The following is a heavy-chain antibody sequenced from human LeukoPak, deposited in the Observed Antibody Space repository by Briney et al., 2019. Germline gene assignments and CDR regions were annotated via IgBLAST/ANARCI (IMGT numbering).Heavy chain of an antibody. Sequence: SETLSLTCAVYGGSFSGYYWSWIRQPPGKGLEWIGEINHSGSTNYNPSLKSRVTISVDTSKNQFSLKLSSVTAADTAVYYCACGLEYRGGHAGRDSGGQGTLVTVSS. V-gene: IGHV4-34*01. CDR1: GGSFSGYY. CDR2: INHSGST. CDR3: ACGLEYRGGHAGRDS. J-gene: IGHJ4*02. D-gene: IGHD6-6*01.